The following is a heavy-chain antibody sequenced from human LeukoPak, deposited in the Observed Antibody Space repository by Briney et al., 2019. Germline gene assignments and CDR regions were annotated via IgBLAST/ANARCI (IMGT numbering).Heavy chain of an antibody. D-gene: IGHD3-10*02. CDR3: AELGITMIGGV. J-gene: IGHJ6*04. Sequence: GRSLRLSCAASGFIFSSYAMNWVRQAPGKGLEWVSYISSSGSTIYYADSVKGRFTISRDNAKNSLYLQMNSLRAEDTAVYYCAELGITMIGGVWGKGTTVTISS. CDR2: ISSSGSTI. CDR1: GFIFSSYA. V-gene: IGHV3-48*03.